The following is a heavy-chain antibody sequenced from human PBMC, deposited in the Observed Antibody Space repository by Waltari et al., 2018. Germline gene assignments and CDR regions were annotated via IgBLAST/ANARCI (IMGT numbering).Heavy chain of an antibody. V-gene: IGHV3-30-3*01. J-gene: IGHJ4*02. D-gene: IGHD6-19*01. CDR3: ARESSSGTFDY. CDR1: GFTFSSYA. Sequence: QVQLVESGGGVVQPGRSLRLSCAASGFTFSSYAMHWFRQAPGKGLEWVAVISYDGSNKYYADSVKGRFTISRDNSKNTLYLQMNSLRAEDTAVYYCARESSSGTFDYWGQGTLVTVSS. CDR2: ISYDGSNK.